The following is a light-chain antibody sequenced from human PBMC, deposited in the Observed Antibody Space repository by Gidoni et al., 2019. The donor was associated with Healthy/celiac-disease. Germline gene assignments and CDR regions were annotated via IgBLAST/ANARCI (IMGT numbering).Light chain of an antibody. CDR3: CSYAGSYTWV. V-gene: IGLV2-11*01. J-gene: IGLJ3*02. CDR1: SSDVGGYNY. Sequence: QSALTQPRSVSGSPGQSVTISCTGTSSDVGGYNYVSWYQQHPGKAPKLMIYDVSKRPSGVPDRFSGSKSGNTASLTSSGRQAEDEADYYCCSYAGSYTWVFGGGTKLTVL. CDR2: DVS.